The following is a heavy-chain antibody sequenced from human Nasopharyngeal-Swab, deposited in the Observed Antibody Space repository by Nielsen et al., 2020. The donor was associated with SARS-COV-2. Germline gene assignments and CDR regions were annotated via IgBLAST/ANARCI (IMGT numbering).Heavy chain of an antibody. Sequence: GESLKISCAASGFTFSSYAMSWVRQAPGKGLEWVSAISGSGGSTYYADSVKGRFTISRDNAKNSLYLQMNSLRAEDTAVYYCARDAGQPGAYCGGDCWNWFDPWGQGTLVTVSS. V-gene: IGHV3-23*01. CDR3: ARDAGQPGAYCGGDCWNWFDP. CDR2: ISGSGGST. D-gene: IGHD2-21*01. CDR1: GFTFSSYA. J-gene: IGHJ5*02.